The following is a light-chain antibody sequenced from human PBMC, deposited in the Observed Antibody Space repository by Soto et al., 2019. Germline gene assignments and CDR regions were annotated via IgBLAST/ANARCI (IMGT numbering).Light chain of an antibody. CDR2: GAS. Sequence: EIVLTQSPGTLSLSPGERATLSCRASQSVSSSYLAWYQQKPGQAPRLLIYGASSRATGIPDRFSGSGSGTHFPITITRLEPEDFAVYYCPQYGSSPVFTFGPWTKVDIK. J-gene: IGKJ3*01. CDR3: PQYGSSPVFT. CDR1: QSVSSSY. V-gene: IGKV3-20*01.